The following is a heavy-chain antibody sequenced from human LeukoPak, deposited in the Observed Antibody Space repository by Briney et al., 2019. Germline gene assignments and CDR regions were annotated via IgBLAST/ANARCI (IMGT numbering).Heavy chain of an antibody. J-gene: IGHJ4*02. D-gene: IGHD3-16*01. CDR3: ASDAYRYFDY. CDR2: ISSSGSTI. Sequence: GGSLRLSCAASGFTFSSYEMNWVRQAPGKWLEWVSYISSSGSTIYYADSVKGRFTISRDNAKNSLYLQMNSLRAEDTAVYYCASDAYRYFDYWGQGTLVTVSS. V-gene: IGHV3-48*03. CDR1: GFTFSSYE.